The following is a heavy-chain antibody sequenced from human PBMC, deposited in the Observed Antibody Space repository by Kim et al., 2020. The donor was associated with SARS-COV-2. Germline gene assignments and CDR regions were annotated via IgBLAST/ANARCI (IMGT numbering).Heavy chain of an antibody. CDR2: ISSSSSTI. Sequence: GGSLRLSCAASGFTFSSYSMNWVRQAPGKGLEWVSYISSSSSTIYYADSVKGRFTISRDNAKNSLYLQMNSLRAEDTAVYYCATWGIGGSFDPWGQGTLVTVSS. CDR1: GFTFSSYS. CDR3: ATWGIGGSFDP. J-gene: IGHJ5*02. V-gene: IGHV3-48*04. D-gene: IGHD3-16*01.